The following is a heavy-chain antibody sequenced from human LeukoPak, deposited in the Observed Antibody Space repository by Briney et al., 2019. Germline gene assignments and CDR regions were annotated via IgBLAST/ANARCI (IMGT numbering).Heavy chain of an antibody. CDR1: GFTVSSNY. CDR2: IYSGGST. Sequence: GGSLRLSCAASGFTVSSNYMSWVRQAPGKGLEWVSGIYSGGSTYYADSVKGRFTISRDNSKNTLYLQMNSLRAEDTAVYYCATPYGSGSYHDYGMDVWGKGTTVTVSS. J-gene: IGHJ6*04. CDR3: ATPYGSGSYHDYGMDV. V-gene: IGHV3-53*01. D-gene: IGHD3-10*01.